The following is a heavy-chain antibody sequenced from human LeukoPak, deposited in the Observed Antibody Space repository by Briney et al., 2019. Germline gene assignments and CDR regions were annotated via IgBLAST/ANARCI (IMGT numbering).Heavy chain of an antibody. CDR2: INPSGGST. Sequence: GASVKVSCKASGYTFTIYYMHWVRQATGQGLEWMGIINPSGGSTSYAQKFQGRVTMTRDMSTSTVYMELSSLRSEDTAVYYCARDPHTISGLDYWGQGTLVTVSS. V-gene: IGHV1-46*01. CDR3: ARDPHTISGLDY. J-gene: IGHJ4*02. CDR1: GYTFTIYY. D-gene: IGHD6-19*01.